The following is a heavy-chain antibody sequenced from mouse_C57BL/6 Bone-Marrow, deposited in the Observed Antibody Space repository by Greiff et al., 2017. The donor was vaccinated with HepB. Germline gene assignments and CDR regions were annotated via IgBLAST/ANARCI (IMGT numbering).Heavy chain of an antibody. CDR3: AMGGYWFAY. CDR1: GYAFSSSW. D-gene: IGHD1-1*02. Sequence: VKLQESGPELVKPGASVKISCKASGYAFSSSWMNWVKQRPGKGLEWIGRIYPGDGDTNYNGKFKGKATLTADKSSSTAYMQLSSLTSEDSAVYFCAMGGYWFAYWGQGTLVTVSA. V-gene: IGHV1-82*01. CDR2: IYPGDGDT. J-gene: IGHJ3*01.